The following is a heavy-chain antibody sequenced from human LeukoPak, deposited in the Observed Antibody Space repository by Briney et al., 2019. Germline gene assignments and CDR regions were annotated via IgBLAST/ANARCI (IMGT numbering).Heavy chain of an antibody. Sequence: GGSLRLSCAASGFTFSSYAMHWVRQVPGKGLVWVSHINTDGSATTYADSVKGRFTISRDNDRSTLYLQMNSLRADDTAVYYCVRDQLYYFDYWGQGTLVTVSS. CDR2: INTDGSAT. J-gene: IGHJ4*02. D-gene: IGHD5-24*01. CDR1: GFTFSSYA. CDR3: VRDQLYYFDY. V-gene: IGHV3-74*01.